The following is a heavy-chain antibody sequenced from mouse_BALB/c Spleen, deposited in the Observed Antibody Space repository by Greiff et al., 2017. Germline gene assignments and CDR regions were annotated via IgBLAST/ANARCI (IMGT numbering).Heavy chain of an antibody. CDR3: ASLVRLGYYAMDY. V-gene: IGHV5-6*01. CDR1: GFTFSSYG. J-gene: IGHJ4*01. Sequence: EVKVVESGGDLVKPGGSLKLSCAASGFTFSSYGMSWVRQTPDKRLEWVATISSGGSYTYYPDSVKGRFTISRDNAKNTLYLQMSSLKSEDTAMYYCASLVRLGYYAMDYWGQGTSVTVSS. CDR2: ISSGGSYT. D-gene: IGHD2-14*01.